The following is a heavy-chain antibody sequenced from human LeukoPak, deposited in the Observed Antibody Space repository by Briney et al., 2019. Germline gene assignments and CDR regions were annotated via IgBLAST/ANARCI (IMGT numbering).Heavy chain of an antibody. CDR1: GGTFSSYA. Sequence: ASVKVSCKASGGTFSSYAISWVRQAPGQGLEWMGGIIPIFGTANYAQEFQGRVTITADESTSTAYMELSSLRSEDTAVYYCAREEKIDYSNYANWFDPWGQGTLVTVSS. J-gene: IGHJ5*02. D-gene: IGHD4-11*01. V-gene: IGHV1-69*13. CDR3: AREEKIDYSNYANWFDP. CDR2: IIPIFGTA.